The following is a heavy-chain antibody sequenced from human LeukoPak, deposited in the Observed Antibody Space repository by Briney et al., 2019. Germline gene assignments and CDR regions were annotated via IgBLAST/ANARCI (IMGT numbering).Heavy chain of an antibody. V-gene: IGHV5-51*01. Sequence: GESLKISCKGSGYSFTSYWIGWVRQMPGKGLEWMGIIYPGDSDIRYSPSFQGQVTISADKSISTAYLQWSSLKASDTAMYYCARTVEMATINPDAFDIWGQGTMVTVSS. CDR2: IYPGDSDI. D-gene: IGHD5-24*01. J-gene: IGHJ3*02. CDR1: GYSFTSYW. CDR3: ARTVEMATINPDAFDI.